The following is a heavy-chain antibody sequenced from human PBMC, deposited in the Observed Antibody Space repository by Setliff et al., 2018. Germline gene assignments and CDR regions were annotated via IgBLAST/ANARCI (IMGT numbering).Heavy chain of an antibody. Sequence: PGGSLRLSCAASGFTFSSYAMHWVRQAPGKGLEWVAVISYDGSNKYYADSVKGRFTISRDNSKNTLYLQMNSLRAEDTAVYYCAREGGASYGGQSYLDYWGQGTLVTVSS. CDR2: ISYDGSNK. CDR1: GFTFSSYA. V-gene: IGHV3-30-3*01. J-gene: IGHJ4*02. CDR3: AREGGASYGGQSYLDY. D-gene: IGHD4-17*01.